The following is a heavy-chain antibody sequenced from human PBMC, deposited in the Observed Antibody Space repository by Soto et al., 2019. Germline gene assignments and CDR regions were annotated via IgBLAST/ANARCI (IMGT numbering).Heavy chain of an antibody. D-gene: IGHD5-12*01. CDR1: GFTFSSYA. V-gene: IGHV3-30-3*01. J-gene: IGHJ4*02. CDR3: AKQKGDGYNLNFDY. CDR2: ISYDGSNK. Sequence: RRLSCAASGFTFSSYAMHWVRQAPGKGLEWVAVISYDGSNKYYADSVKGRFTISRDNSKNTLYLQMNSLRAEDTAVYYCAKQKGDGYNLNFDYWGQGTLVTVSS.